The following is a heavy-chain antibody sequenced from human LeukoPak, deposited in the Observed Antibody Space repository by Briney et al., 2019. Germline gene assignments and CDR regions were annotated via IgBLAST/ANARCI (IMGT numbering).Heavy chain of an antibody. CDR2: LRGNGDT. Sequence: GGSLTLSCAASGFTFSSYAMSWVREAPARGLEWVSSLRGNGDTFYADSVKGRFTLSRDESGNTVYLQLNNLRVEDTAVYYCAEASWVSNADAVLWGQGTVVTVSS. CDR1: GFTFSSYA. D-gene: IGHD1-1*01. J-gene: IGHJ4*02. V-gene: IGHV3-23*01. CDR3: AEASWVSNADAVL.